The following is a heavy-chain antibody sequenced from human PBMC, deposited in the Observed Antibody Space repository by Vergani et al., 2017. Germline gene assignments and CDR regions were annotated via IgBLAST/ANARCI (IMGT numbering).Heavy chain of an antibody. CDR2: IRNGGRDT. CDR3: ARDRYYLGSGSYPYFYYYGLDV. D-gene: IGHD3-10*01. Sequence: AQLVESGGGVVQPGGSLRLSCEASGFTLSNYGMHWVRQAPGKGLQWVTFIRNGGRDTYYADSVKGRFTISRDNAKSSLYLQMNSLRAEDTGVYYCARDRYYLGSGSYPYFYYYGLDVWGQGTAVTVSS. J-gene: IGHJ6*02. CDR1: GFTLSNYG. V-gene: IGHV3-30*02.